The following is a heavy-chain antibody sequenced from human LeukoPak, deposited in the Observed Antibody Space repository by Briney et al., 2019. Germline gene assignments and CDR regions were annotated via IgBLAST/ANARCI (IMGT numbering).Heavy chain of an antibody. CDR1: GYTFTGYY. CDR2: INPNSGGT. D-gene: IGHD3-22*01. J-gene: IGHJ4*02. CDR3: AREGPHYYDSSGYYGPDY. V-gene: IGHV1-2*02. Sequence: ASVKVSCKASGYTFTGYYMHWVRQAPGQGLEWMGWINPNSGGTNYAQKFQGRVTTTRDTSISTAYMELSRLRSDDTAVYYCAREGPHYYDSSGYYGPDYWGQGTLVTVSS.